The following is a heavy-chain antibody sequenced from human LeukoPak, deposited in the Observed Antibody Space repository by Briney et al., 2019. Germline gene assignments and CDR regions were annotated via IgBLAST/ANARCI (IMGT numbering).Heavy chain of an antibody. D-gene: IGHD3-22*01. Sequence: ASVKVSCKASGYTFTSYGISWVRQAPGQGLEWMGWISAYNGNTNYAQKFQGRVTITADKSTSTAYMELSSLRSEDTAVYYCARDLDYDSSGYYHSRHWYFDLWGRGTLVTVSS. J-gene: IGHJ2*01. CDR2: ISAYNGNT. CDR3: ARDLDYDSSGYYHSRHWYFDL. CDR1: GYTFTSYG. V-gene: IGHV1-18*01.